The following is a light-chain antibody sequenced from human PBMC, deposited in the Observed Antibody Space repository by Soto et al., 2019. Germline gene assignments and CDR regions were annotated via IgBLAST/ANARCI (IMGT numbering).Light chain of an antibody. CDR1: SSDVGGYNY. CDR3: SSYTSSSTYV. Sequence: QSLLTQPASVSGSPGQSIIISCTGTSSDVGGYNYVSWYQQHPGKAPKLMIYEVSNRPSGVSNRFSGSKSGNTASLTISGLQAEDEADYYCSSYTSSSTYVFGTGTKVTVL. V-gene: IGLV2-14*01. J-gene: IGLJ1*01. CDR2: EVS.